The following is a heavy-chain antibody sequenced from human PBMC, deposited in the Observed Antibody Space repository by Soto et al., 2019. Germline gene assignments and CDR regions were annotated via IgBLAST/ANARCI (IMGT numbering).Heavy chain of an antibody. J-gene: IGHJ6*02. Sequence: ASVKVSCKAAGGSFSSYAISWVRQAPGQGLEWMGGIIPIFGTANYAQKFQGRVTITADKSTSTAYMELSSLRSEDTAVYYCATILGYPYGPPRVCGQAPTVTLSS. CDR2: IIPIFGTA. D-gene: IGHD5-18*01. CDR3: ATILGYPYGPPRV. V-gene: IGHV1-69*06. CDR1: GGSFSSYA.